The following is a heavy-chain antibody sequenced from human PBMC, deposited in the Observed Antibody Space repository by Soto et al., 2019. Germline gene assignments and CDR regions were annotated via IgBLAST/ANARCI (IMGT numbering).Heavy chain of an antibody. CDR2: ISATDGKT. CDR1: GFTFKAYA. D-gene: IGHD4-4*01. V-gene: IGHV3-23*01. CDR3: VKDEGTSSTVFDY. J-gene: IGHJ4*02. Sequence: GGSLRLSCLASGFTFKAYAMGWVRQAPGKGLEWVSSISATDGKTYYADSVRGRFMISRDNSRNSLFLQMNGLRPDDSALYYCVKDEGTSSTVFDYWGQGTPVTVS.